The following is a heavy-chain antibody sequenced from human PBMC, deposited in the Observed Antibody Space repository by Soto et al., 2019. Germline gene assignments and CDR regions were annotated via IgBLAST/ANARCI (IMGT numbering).Heavy chain of an antibody. CDR3: AVPGAGDFDY. CDR1: GASISTNNW. V-gene: IGHV4-4*02. CDR2: VYHSGST. J-gene: IGHJ4*02. Sequence: TLSLTCAVSGASISTNNWWSWVRQPPGKGLEWIGEVYHSGSTNCNPSLKSRVTISIDKSKNQFSLRLTSMTAADTAVYYCAVPGAGDFDYWSQGTLVTVS. D-gene: IGHD6-13*01.